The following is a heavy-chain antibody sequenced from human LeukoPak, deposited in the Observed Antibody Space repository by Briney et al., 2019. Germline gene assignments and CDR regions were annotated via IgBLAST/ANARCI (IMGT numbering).Heavy chain of an antibody. J-gene: IGHJ4*02. CDR2: IYYSGST. CDR3: ARVPLGSWNFDY. V-gene: IGHV4-59*01. D-gene: IGHD3-10*01. CDR1: GGSISSYY. Sequence: PSETLSLTCTVSGGSISSYYWSWIRQPPGKGLEWIGYIYYSGSTNYNPSLKSRVTISVDTSKNQFSLKLSSVTAADTAVYYCARVPLGSWNFDYWGQGTLVTVSS.